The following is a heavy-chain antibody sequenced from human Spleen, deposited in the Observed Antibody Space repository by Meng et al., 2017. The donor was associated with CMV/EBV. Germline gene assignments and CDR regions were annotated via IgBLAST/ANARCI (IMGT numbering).Heavy chain of an antibody. D-gene: IGHD3-3*01. CDR1: GFTFINYS. Sequence: GESLKISCAASGFTFINYSMNWVRQAPGKGLEWVSSISSSSSYISYADSVKGRFTISRDNAKNSLYLQMNSLRAEDTALYYCAKGGSGYDFWSGYLFDYWGQGTLVTVSS. V-gene: IGHV3-21*04. J-gene: IGHJ4*02. CDR2: ISSSSSYI. CDR3: AKGGSGYDFWSGYLFDY.